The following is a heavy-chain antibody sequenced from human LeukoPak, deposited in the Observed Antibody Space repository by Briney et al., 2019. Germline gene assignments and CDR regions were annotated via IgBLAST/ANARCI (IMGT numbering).Heavy chain of an antibody. CDR2: ISGSGGST. D-gene: IGHD6-6*01. CDR3: ARDPTYSSSSGWFDP. J-gene: IGHJ5*02. Sequence: GGSLRLSCAASGFTFSSYAMSWVRQAPGKGLEWVSAISGSGGSTYYADSVEGRFTISRDNSKNTLYLQMNSLRAEDTAVYYCARDPTYSSSSGWFDPWGQGTLVTVSS. V-gene: IGHV3-23*01. CDR1: GFTFSSYA.